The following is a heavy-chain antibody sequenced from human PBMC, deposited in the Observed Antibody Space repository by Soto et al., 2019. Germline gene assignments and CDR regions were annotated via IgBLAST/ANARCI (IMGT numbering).Heavy chain of an antibody. CDR1: GFTFGSDA. Sequence: GSLRLSCAATGFTFGSDAMSVVRQAPGKGLEWVSVISGSGGSTYYADFVKVRFTISRDNSKNTLYLQINSLRAEDTAVYYCAKDLTYYYDSSGYSDTPPKETDWGQGTPGHRVL. V-gene: IGHV3-23*01. CDR2: ISGSGGST. CDR3: AKDLTYYYDSSGYSDTPPKETD. J-gene: IGHJ4*02. D-gene: IGHD3-22*01.